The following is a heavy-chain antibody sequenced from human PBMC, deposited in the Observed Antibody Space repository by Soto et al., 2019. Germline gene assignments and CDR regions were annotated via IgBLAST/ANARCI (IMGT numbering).Heavy chain of an antibody. CDR3: ARDRVGSIRDYYYYGMDV. CDR2: IKQDGSEK. V-gene: IGHV3-7*05. Sequence: PGGSLRLSCAASGFTFSRYWMSWVRQAPGKGLEWVANIKQDGSEKYYVDSVKGRFTISRDNAKNSVYVQMNSLRAEDTAVYYCARDRVGSIRDYYYYGMDVWGQATTVTVAS. D-gene: IGHD1-26*01. J-gene: IGHJ6*02. CDR1: GFTFSRYW.